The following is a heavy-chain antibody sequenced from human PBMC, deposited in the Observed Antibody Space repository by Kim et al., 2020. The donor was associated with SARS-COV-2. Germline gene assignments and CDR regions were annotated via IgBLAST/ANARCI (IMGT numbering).Heavy chain of an antibody. CDR3: AKDLGYYDSSGYYFKLSFDY. Sequence: GGSLRLYCAASGFTFSSYAMSWVRQAPGKGLEWVSAISGSGGSTYYADSVKGRFTISRDNSKNTLYLQMNSLRAEDTAVYYCAKDLGYYDSSGYYFKLSFDYWGQGTLVTVSS. CDR1: GFTFSSYA. D-gene: IGHD3-22*01. V-gene: IGHV3-23*01. CDR2: ISGSGGST. J-gene: IGHJ4*02.